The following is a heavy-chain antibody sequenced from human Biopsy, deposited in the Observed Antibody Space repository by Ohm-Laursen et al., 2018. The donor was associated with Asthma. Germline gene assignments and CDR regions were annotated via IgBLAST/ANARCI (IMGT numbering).Heavy chain of an antibody. J-gene: IGHJ5*02. CDR2: INPNSGGT. CDR1: GYTFIGCH. D-gene: IGHD6-13*01. V-gene: IGHV1-2*06. Sequence: ASVKVSCKPSGYTFIGCHIHWMRQAPGQGLEWMGRINPNSGGTNYAQKFQGRVTMTRDTPISTAYMEVSRLRSDDTAVYYCARGQKSAGDRWFDPWGQGTLVTVSS. CDR3: ARGQKSAGDRWFDP.